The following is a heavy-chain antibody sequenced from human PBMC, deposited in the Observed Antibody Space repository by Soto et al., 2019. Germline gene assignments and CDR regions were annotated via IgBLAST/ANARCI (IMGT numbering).Heavy chain of an antibody. J-gene: IGHJ4*02. CDR3: AKDLRGSSAPDY. D-gene: IGHD6-6*01. V-gene: IGHV3-23*01. CDR1: GFTFCSYS. CDR2: ISGSGGST. Sequence: GGSLGLSCATSGFTFCSYSLSWVRQAPGKGLEWVSAISGSGGSTYYADSVKGRFTISRDNSKNTLYLQMNSLRAEDTAVYYCAKDLRGSSAPDYWGQGTLVTVSS.